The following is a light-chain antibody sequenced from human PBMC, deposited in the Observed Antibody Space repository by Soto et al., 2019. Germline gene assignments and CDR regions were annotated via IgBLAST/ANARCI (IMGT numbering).Light chain of an antibody. V-gene: IGKV3-15*01. CDR2: GAS. CDR3: QQDNNWPSIT. J-gene: IGKJ5*01. CDR1: QSVSSN. Sequence: EIVMTQSPVTLSVSPGERATLSCRASQSVSSNLAWYQQKPGQAPRLLIYGASTRATGIPARFSGSGSGTEFTLTISSLQSEDFAVYYCQQDNNWPSITFGQGTRLEIK.